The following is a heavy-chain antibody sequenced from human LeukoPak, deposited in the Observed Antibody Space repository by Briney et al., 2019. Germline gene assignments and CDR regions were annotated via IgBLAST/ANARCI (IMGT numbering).Heavy chain of an antibody. CDR2: INSDGSGT. CDR3: ARKPYGVNSYFFDY. Sequence: GGSLRLSCAASGFTFSSNWMHWVRQGPGKGLVWVSRINSDGSGTSYADSVKGRFTISRDNAKNTLYLQMNSLRDEDTAVYYCARKPYGVNSYFFDYWGQGTLVTVSS. D-gene: IGHD4-23*01. V-gene: IGHV3-74*01. J-gene: IGHJ4*02. CDR1: GFTFSSNW.